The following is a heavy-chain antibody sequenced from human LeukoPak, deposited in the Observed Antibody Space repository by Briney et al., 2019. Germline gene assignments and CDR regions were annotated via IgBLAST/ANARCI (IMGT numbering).Heavy chain of an antibody. CDR1: GFTFSTYS. D-gene: IGHD6-13*01. V-gene: IGHV3-30*03. Sequence: GGSLRLSCAASGFTFSTYSMNWVRQAPGKGLEWVAVISYDGSNKYYADSVKGRFTISRDNSKNTLYLQMNSLRAEDTAVFYCARGQQLVQGDFDYWGQGTLVTVSS. J-gene: IGHJ4*02. CDR3: ARGQQLVQGDFDY. CDR2: ISYDGSNK.